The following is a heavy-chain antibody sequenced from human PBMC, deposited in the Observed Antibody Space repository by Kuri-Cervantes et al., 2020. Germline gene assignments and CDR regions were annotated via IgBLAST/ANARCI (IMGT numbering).Heavy chain of an antibody. V-gene: IGHV3-48*01. CDR2: ISSSSSTI. D-gene: IGHD5-18*01. CDR1: GFTFSSYS. CDR3: AKDPVKQLYAWGGFDY. Sequence: GESLKISCAASGFTFSSYSMNWVRQAPGKGLEWVSYISSSSSTIYYADSVKGRFTTSRDNSKNTLYLQMNSLRAEDTAVYYCAKDPVKQLYAWGGFDYWGQGTLVTVSS. J-gene: IGHJ4*02.